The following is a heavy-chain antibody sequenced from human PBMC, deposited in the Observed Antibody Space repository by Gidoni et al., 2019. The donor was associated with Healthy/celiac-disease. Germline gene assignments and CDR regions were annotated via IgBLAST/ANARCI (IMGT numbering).Heavy chain of an antibody. CDR3: ARPGTYYDSSGFFDY. D-gene: IGHD3-22*01. CDR2: ISYDGSNK. V-gene: IGHV3-30*01. J-gene: IGHJ4*02. CDR1: GFTFSSYA. Sequence: QVQLVESGGGVVQPGRSLRLSCAASGFTFSSYAMHWVRQAPGKGLEWVAVISYDGSNKYYADSVKGRFTISRDNSKNTLYLQMNSLRAEDTAVYYCARPGTYYDSSGFFDYWGQGTLVTVSS.